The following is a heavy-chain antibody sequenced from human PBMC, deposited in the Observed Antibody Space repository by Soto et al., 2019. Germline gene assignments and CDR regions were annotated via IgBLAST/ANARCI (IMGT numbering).Heavy chain of an antibody. D-gene: IGHD5-12*01. V-gene: IGHV3-48*03. J-gene: IGHJ6*02. CDR3: ARDRPKDGYNYFYGMDV. Sequence: GGSLRLSCAASGFTLSSYEMDWVRQAPGKGLEWVAYIRSDGYTMYGASVKGRFTISRDNSKNTLYLQMNSLRAEDTAVYYCARDRPKDGYNYFYGMDVWGQGTTVTVSS. CDR1: GFTLSSYE. CDR2: IRSDGYT.